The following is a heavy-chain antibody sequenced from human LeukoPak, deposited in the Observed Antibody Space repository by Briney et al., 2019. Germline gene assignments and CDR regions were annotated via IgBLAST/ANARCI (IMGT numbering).Heavy chain of an antibody. CDR2: ISAYNGNT. CDR3: ASAGIAVAGQRAFDI. D-gene: IGHD6-19*01. Sequence: ASVKVSCKTSAYTFTSYGISWGRQAPGQGREWMGWISAYNGNTNYAQKLQGRVTMTTDTSTSTAYMELRSLRSDDTAVYYCASAGIAVAGQRAFDIWGQGTMVTVSS. V-gene: IGHV1-18*04. J-gene: IGHJ3*02. CDR1: AYTFTSYG.